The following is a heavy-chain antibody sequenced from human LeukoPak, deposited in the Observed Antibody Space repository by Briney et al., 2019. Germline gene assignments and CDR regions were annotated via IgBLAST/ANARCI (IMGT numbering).Heavy chain of an antibody. J-gene: IGHJ3*02. CDR1: GYTFTSYY. CDR2: MNPNSGNT. D-gene: IGHD2-15*01. Sequence: ASVKVSCKASGYTFTSYYMHWVRQAPGQGLEWMGWMNPNSGNTGYAQKFQGRVTITRNTSISTAYMELSSLRSEDTAVYYCARGVAPGAFDIWGQGTMVTVSS. CDR3: ARGVAPGAFDI. V-gene: IGHV1-8*03.